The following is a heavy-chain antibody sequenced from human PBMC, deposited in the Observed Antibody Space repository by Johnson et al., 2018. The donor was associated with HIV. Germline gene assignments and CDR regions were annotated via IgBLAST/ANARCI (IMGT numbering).Heavy chain of an antibody. Sequence: VQLVESGGGLVQPGGSLRLSCAASGFTFSSYAMHWVRQATGKGLEWVSAIGTAGDTYYPGSVKGRFPISRENAKNSLYLQMNSLRAEETALYYCARELTYYYGSGSYPSGLDAFDIWGQGTMVTVSS. CDR3: ARELTYYYGSGSYPSGLDAFDI. V-gene: IGHV3-13*01. D-gene: IGHD3-10*01. CDR1: GFTFSSYA. CDR2: IGTAGDT. J-gene: IGHJ3*02.